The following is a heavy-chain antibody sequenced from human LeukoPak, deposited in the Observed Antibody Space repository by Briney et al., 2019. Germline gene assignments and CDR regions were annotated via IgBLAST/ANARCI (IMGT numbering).Heavy chain of an antibody. CDR2: LYYGENS. V-gene: IGHV4-39*01. CDR1: GGSISIISSSTYY. Sequence: SETLSLTCTVSGGSISIISSSTYYWGWIRQAPGKGLEWIGSLYYGENSHYNPSLKSRATLSVDTSNNQFSLKLTSVTAADAAVYSCARQLPTAAADTRGYFDYWGQGTVVTVSS. D-gene: IGHD6-25*01. CDR3: ARQLPTAAADTRGYFDY. J-gene: IGHJ4*02.